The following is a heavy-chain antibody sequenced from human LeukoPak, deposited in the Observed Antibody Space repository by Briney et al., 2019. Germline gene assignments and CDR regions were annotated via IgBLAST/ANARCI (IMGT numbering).Heavy chain of an antibody. Sequence: SVTLSLTCTVSGGSISSYYWSWIRQPPGKGLEWIGYIYYSGSTNYNPSLKSRVTISVDTSKNQFSLKLSSVTAADTAVYYCARDTYSSSWSRYNWFDPWGQGTLVTVSS. D-gene: IGHD6-13*01. CDR1: GGSISSYY. CDR2: IYYSGST. V-gene: IGHV4-59*01. CDR3: ARDTYSSSWSRYNWFDP. J-gene: IGHJ5*02.